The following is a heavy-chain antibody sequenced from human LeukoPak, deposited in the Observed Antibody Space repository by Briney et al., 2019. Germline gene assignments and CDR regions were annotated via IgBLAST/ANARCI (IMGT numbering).Heavy chain of an antibody. CDR2: IIPIFGTA. J-gene: IGHJ4*02. CDR3: ARDSLPPAYCGGDCPMFDY. D-gene: IGHD2-21*02. Sequence: SVKVSFKASGGTFSSYAISWVRQAPGQGVEWMGGIIPIFGTANYAQKFQGRVTITADKSTSTAYMELSSLRSEDTAVYYCARDSLPPAYCGGDCPMFDYWGQGTLVTVSS. V-gene: IGHV1-69*06. CDR1: GGTFSSYA.